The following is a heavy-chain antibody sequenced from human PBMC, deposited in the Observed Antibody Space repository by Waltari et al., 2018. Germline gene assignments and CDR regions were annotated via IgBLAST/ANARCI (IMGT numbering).Heavy chain of an antibody. CDR2: IKSNTDGGTT. CDR3: TTGLGTGESDAFDI. D-gene: IGHD7-27*01. Sequence: EVQLVESGGGLVKPGESLRLSCAASGFTFSNAWMTWVRQAPGRGLELVGRIKSNTDGGTTAYAAPVKGRFTISRDDSKNTLYLQMNGLKIEDTAVYYCTTGLGTGESDAFDIWGQGTVVTVSS. J-gene: IGHJ3*02. CDR1: GFTFSNAW. V-gene: IGHV3-15*01.